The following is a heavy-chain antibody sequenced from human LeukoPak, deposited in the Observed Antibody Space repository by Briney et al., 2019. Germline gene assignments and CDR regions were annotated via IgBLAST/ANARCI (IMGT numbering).Heavy chain of an antibody. V-gene: IGHV1-2*02. Sequence: GASVKVSCKASGYTFTGYYMHWVRQAPGQGLEWMGWINPNSGGTNYAQKFQGRVTMTRDTSISTAYMELSRLRSDDTAVYCCAREGYCSSTSCPDAFDIWGQGTMVTVSS. J-gene: IGHJ3*02. CDR1: GYTFTGYY. D-gene: IGHD2-2*01. CDR2: INPNSGGT. CDR3: AREGYCSSTSCPDAFDI.